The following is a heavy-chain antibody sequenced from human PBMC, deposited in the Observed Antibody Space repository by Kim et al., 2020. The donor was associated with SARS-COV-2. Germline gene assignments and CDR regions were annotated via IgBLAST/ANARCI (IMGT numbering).Heavy chain of an antibody. J-gene: IGHJ4*02. V-gene: IGHV3-33*01. CDR3: TREYCSSTSCTFDY. D-gene: IGHD2-2*01. Sequence: GGSLRLSCAASGFTFSSYAIHWVHQAPGKGLEWVAVIWNDGSRKYYADSVKGRFIISRDNSKNTLYLQMNDLRAEDMATYYCTREYCSSTSCTFDYWGQGTLVTVSS. CDR1: GFTFSSYA. CDR2: IWNDGSRK.